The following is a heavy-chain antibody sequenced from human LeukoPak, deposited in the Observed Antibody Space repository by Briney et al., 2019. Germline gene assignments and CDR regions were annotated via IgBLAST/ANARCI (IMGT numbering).Heavy chain of an antibody. CDR2: ISAYNGNT. V-gene: IGHV1-18*01. D-gene: IGHD6-19*01. CDR3: ARARAVAGKGADY. CDR1: GYTFTSYG. Sequence: ASVKVSCKASGYTFTSYGISWVRQAPGQGLEWMGWISAYNGNTNYAQKLQGRVTMTTDTSTSTAYTELRSLRSDDTAVYYCARARAVAGKGADYWGQGTLVTVSS. J-gene: IGHJ4*02.